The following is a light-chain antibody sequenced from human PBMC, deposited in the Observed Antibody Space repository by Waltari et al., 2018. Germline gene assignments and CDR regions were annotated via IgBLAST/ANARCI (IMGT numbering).Light chain of an antibody. Sequence: EIVLTQSPGTASLSPGERVTLSCRASPSVGSSSLAWYQQKPGQAPRLVIYRASRRATGSPDRFSGSGSGTDFSLTISRLEPEDFAVYYCQQHGTLPATFGQGTKVEIK. CDR2: RAS. V-gene: IGKV3-20*01. J-gene: IGKJ1*01. CDR3: QQHGTLPAT. CDR1: PSVGSSS.